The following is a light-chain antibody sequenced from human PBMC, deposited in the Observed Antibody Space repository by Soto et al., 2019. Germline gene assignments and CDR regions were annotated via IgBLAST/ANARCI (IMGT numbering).Light chain of an antibody. Sequence: IPLTQSPSSLSASVGDRVTLTCRASQGISSYLAWYQQKPGKAPKLLIYVTSTLQSGVPSRFSGSGSGTDFTLTISSLQPEDSATYYCQQLNVYPLTFGGGTKVEIK. CDR1: QGISSY. V-gene: IGKV1-9*01. J-gene: IGKJ4*01. CDR3: QQLNVYPLT. CDR2: VTS.